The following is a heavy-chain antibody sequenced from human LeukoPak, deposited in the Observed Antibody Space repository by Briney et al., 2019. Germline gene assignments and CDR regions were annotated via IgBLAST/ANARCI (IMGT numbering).Heavy chain of an antibody. CDR2: ISYDGSNK. V-gene: IGHV3-30*04. CDR3: ARDPGTHIVVVTAIYFDY. J-gene: IGHJ4*02. D-gene: IGHD2-21*02. CDR1: GFTFSSYA. Sequence: PGRSLRLSCAASGFTFSSYAMHWVRQAPGKGLEWVAGISYDGSNKYYADSVKGRFTISRDNSKNTLYLQMNSLRAEDTAVYYCARDPGTHIVVVTAIYFDYWGQGTLVTVSS.